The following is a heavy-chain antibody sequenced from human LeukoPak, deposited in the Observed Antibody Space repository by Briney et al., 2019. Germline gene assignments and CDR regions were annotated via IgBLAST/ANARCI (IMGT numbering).Heavy chain of an antibody. J-gene: IGHJ4*02. CDR3: ATETYYDSSAPHFDY. CDR2: IYHTGNT. D-gene: IGHD3-22*01. CDR1: GGSIRSSNW. V-gene: IGHV4-4*02. Sequence: SGTLSLTCAVSGGSIRSSNWWSWVRQPPGKGLEWIGEIYHTGNTNYNPSLKSRVTISVDKSKNQFSLKLSSVTAADTAVYYCATETYYDSSAPHFDYWGQGTLVTVSS.